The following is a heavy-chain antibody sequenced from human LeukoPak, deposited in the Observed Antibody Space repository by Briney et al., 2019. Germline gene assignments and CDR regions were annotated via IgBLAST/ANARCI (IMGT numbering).Heavy chain of an antibody. D-gene: IGHD3-3*01. CDR2: ISPGGGPT. CDR1: GFPFSSHG. CDR3: ARAGSSGYFPPANDY. V-gene: IGHV3-23*01. J-gene: IGHJ4*02. Sequence: AGGSLRLSCAGSGFPFSSHGMNWVRQAPGKGLEWVSGISPGGGPTYYADSVRGRFSISRDDLKNTLYLQMNSLRAEDTAVYYCARAGSSGYFPPANDYWGQGTLVTVSS.